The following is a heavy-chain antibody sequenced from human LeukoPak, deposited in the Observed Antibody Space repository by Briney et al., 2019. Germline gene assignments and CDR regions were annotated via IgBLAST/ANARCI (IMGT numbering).Heavy chain of an antibody. Sequence: SETLSLTCAVYGGSFSGYYWSWIRQPPGKGLEWIGEINHSGSTNYNPSLKTRVTISVDTSKNQFSLKLTSVTAADTAVYYCAREVVVAYYYYYYMDVWGKGTTVTVSS. J-gene: IGHJ6*03. CDR3: AREVVVAYYYYYYMDV. V-gene: IGHV4-34*01. D-gene: IGHD2-2*01. CDR2: INHSGST. CDR1: GGSFSGYY.